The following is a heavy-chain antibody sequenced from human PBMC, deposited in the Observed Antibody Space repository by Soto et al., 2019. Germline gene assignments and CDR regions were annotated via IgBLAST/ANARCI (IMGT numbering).Heavy chain of an antibody. V-gene: IGHV3-30*18. J-gene: IGHJ1*01. CDR2: ISYDGSNK. Sequence: QVQLVESGGGVVQPGRSLRLSCAASGFTFSSYGMHWVRQAPGKGLEWVAVISYDGSNKYYADSVKGRFTISRDNSKNTLYLQMNSLRAEDPAVYYCAKGPLYCSGGSCYYFQHWGQGTLVTVSS. CDR3: AKGPLYCSGGSCYYFQH. D-gene: IGHD2-15*01. CDR1: GFTFSSYG.